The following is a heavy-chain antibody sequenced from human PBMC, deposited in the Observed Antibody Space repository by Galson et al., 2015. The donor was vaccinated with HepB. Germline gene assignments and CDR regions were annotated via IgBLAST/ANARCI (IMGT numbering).Heavy chain of an antibody. V-gene: IGHV3-21*01. CDR2: ISSSSSYI. J-gene: IGHJ5*02. CDR1: GFTFSSYS. CDR3: ARDLEEAAAGIFWFDP. Sequence: SLRLSCAASGFTFSSYSMNWVRQAPGKGLEWVSSISSSSSYIYYADSVKGRFTISRDNAKNSLYLQMNSLRAEDTAVYYCARDLEEAAAGIFWFDPWGQGTTVTVSS. D-gene: IGHD6-13*01.